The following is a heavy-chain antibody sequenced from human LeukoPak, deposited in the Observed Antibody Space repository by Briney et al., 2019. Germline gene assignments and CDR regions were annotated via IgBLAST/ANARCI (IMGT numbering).Heavy chain of an antibody. CDR1: GFTFSDYY. J-gene: IGHJ4*02. Sequence: GGSLRLSCAASGFTFSDYYMSWIRQAPGKGLEWVSYISSSGSTIYYADSVKGRFTISRDNSKDTVHLQMNSLRVEDTAVYYCAKDQGRISIIRGVPSDSWGQGTLVTVSS. D-gene: IGHD3-10*01. CDR3: AKDQGRISIIRGVPSDS. CDR2: ISSSGSTI. V-gene: IGHV3-11*01.